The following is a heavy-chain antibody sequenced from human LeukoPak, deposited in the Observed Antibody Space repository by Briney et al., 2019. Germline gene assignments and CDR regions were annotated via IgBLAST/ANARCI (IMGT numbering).Heavy chain of an antibody. Sequence: GGSLRLSCAASGFTFSSYGMHWVRQAPGKGLEWVAVISYDGSNKYYADSVKGRFTISRDNSKNTLYLQMNSLRAEDTAVYYCAKVRRSGSSLMDYWGQGTLVTVSS. D-gene: IGHD1-26*01. CDR2: ISYDGSNK. CDR1: GFTFSSYG. V-gene: IGHV3-30*18. CDR3: AKVRRSGSSLMDY. J-gene: IGHJ4*02.